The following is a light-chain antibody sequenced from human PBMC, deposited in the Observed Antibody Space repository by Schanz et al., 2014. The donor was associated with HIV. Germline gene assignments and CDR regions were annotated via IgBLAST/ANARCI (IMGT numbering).Light chain of an antibody. CDR3: QKYDSVPLT. CDR2: AAS. CDR1: QGVSTW. V-gene: IGKV1-27*01. J-gene: IGKJ4*01. Sequence: DIQMTQSPSAVSASVGDRVTITCRASQGVSTWLAWYQQKPGKVPKLLIYAASTLQGGVPSRFSGSGSGTDFTLTISSLQPEDVATYYCQKYDSVPLTFGGGTKVEIK.